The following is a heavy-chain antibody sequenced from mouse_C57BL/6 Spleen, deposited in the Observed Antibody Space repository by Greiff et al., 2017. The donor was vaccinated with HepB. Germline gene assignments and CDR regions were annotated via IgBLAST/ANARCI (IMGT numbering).Heavy chain of an antibody. V-gene: IGHV1-39*01. J-gene: IGHJ4*01. D-gene: IGHD1-1*01. Sequence: EVKLMESGPELVKPGASVKISCKASGYSFTDYNMNWVKQSNGKSLEWIGVINPNYGTTSYNQKFKGKATLTVDQSSSTAYMQLNSLTSEDSAVYYCARNGSSPHYYAMDYWGQGTSVTVSS. CDR2: INPNYGTT. CDR3: ARNGSSPHYYAMDY. CDR1: GYSFTDYN.